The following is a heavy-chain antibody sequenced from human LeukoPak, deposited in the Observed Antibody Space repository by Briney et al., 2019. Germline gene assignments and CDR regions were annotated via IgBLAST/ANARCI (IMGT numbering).Heavy chain of an antibody. D-gene: IGHD6-19*01. Sequence: SETLSLTCTVSNGSISSYYWSWIRRPAGKGLEWIGRIHASGSTNYNPSLKSRVTMSVDTPKNQFSLKLSSVTAADTAIYFCARGDRAVAGAWGWFHPWGQGTLVNVSS. CDR2: IHASGST. CDR3: ARGDRAVAGAWGWFHP. V-gene: IGHV4-4*07. J-gene: IGHJ5*02. CDR1: NGSISSYY.